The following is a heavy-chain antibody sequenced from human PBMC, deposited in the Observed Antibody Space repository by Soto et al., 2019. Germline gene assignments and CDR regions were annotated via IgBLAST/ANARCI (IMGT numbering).Heavy chain of an antibody. CDR3: ARQVNVPAWDFDL. CDR2: INYSGTA. CDR1: GASISKTSSY. J-gene: IGHJ2*01. V-gene: IGHV4-39*01. D-gene: IGHD3-10*02. Sequence: QVELQQSGPGLVKPSETLSLTCTVSGASISKTSSYWGWIRQPPGKGLEWIGSINYSGTAYYNPSLRSRVAIPVDTSRNQFSLRLTSVTAADSAFYFCARQVNVPAWDFDLWGRERPVIVSS.